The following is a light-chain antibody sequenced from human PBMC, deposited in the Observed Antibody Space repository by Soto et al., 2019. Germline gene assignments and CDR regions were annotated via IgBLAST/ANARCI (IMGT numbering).Light chain of an antibody. CDR2: KAS. V-gene: IGKV1-5*03. CDR3: QQYNSSPWT. J-gene: IGKJ1*01. CDR1: QSISSW. Sequence: DIPMNQSPSTLSASVGDRVTITCRASQSISSWLAWYQQKPGKAPKLLIYKASSLESGVPSTFSGSGSGTDFTLTISSLQPDDFATYYCQQYNSSPWTFGQGTKVEIK.